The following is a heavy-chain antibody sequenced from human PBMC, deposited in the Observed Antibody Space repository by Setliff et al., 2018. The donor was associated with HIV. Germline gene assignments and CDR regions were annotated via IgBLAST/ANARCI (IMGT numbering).Heavy chain of an antibody. CDR2: FDPEDVET. D-gene: IGHD3-22*01. Sequence: ASVKVSCKVSGYTLTELSMHWVRQAPGKGLEWMGGFDPEDVETIYAQKFQGRVTMTEDTSTDTAYMELNSLRSDDTAMYYCATVRAYYYDSSGQEYFQHWGQGTLVTVSS. CDR3: ATVRAYYYDSSGQEYFQH. CDR1: GYTLTELS. J-gene: IGHJ1*01. V-gene: IGHV1-24*01.